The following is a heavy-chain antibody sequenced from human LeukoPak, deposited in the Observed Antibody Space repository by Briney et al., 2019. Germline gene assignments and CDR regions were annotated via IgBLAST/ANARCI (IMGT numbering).Heavy chain of an antibody. D-gene: IGHD6-19*01. CDR1: GGSSSAYY. Sequence: SETLSLTCTVSGGSSSAYYYTWIRQPPGKGLEWIGLIYNSGSTNYNPSLKSRVVTSADTSKNQFSLKLTSVTAADTAVYYCAREFSDWGQGTLVTVSS. CDR3: AREFSD. CDR2: IYNSGST. V-gene: IGHV4-59*01. J-gene: IGHJ4*02.